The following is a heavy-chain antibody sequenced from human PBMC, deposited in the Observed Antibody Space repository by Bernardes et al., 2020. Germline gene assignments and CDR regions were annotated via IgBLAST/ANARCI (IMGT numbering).Heavy chain of an antibody. CDR3: ARNYRVTIGGVIVRVWFDP. CDR2: ISAYNGNT. CDR1: GYTFTSYG. Sequence: ASVKVSCKASGYTFTSYGISWVRQAPGQGLEWMGWISAYNGNTNYAQKLQGRVTMTTDTSTSTAYMELRSLRSDDTAVYYWARNYRVTIGGVIVRVWFDPGGQGTLVTVSS. D-gene: IGHD3-16*02. J-gene: IGHJ5*02. V-gene: IGHV1-18*01.